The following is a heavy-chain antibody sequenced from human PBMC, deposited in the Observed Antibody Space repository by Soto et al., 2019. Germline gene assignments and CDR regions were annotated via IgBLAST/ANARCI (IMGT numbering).Heavy chain of an antibody. J-gene: IGHJ4*02. CDR1: GYTFTSYY. CDR2: INPSGGST. D-gene: IGHD4-4*01. V-gene: IGHV1-46*01. Sequence: QVQLVQSGAEVKKPGASVKVSCKASGYTFTSYYMHWVRQAPGQGLEWMGIINPSGGSTSYAQKCXXRXTXXRDTSTSTVYMELSSLRSEDTAVYYCARGTVYFDYWGQGTLVTVSS. CDR3: ARGTVYFDY.